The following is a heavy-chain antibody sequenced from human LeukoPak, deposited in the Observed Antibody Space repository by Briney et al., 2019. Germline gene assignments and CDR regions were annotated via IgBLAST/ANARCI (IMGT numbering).Heavy chain of an antibody. V-gene: IGHV4-34*01. CDR3: ARGYGSGSYRQATRYLPYYFDY. CDR2: INHSGST. D-gene: IGHD3-10*01. Sequence: SETLSLTCAVYGGSFSGYSWSWIRPPPGKGLEWIGEINHSGSTNYNPSLKSRVTISVDTSKNQFSLKLSSVTAADTAVYYCARGYGSGSYRQATRYLPYYFDYWGQGTLVTVSS. CDR1: GGSFSGYS. J-gene: IGHJ4*02.